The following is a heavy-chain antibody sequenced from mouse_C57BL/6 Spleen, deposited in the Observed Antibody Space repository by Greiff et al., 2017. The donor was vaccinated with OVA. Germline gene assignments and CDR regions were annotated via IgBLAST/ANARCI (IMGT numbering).Heavy chain of an antibody. Sequence: QVQLQQSGAELVKPGASVKISCKASGYAFSSYWMNWVKQRPGKGLEWIGQIYPGDGDTNYNGKFKGKAKLTAAKSSSTAYKQLSSLTSEDSAVYFCALITTVVARFDYWGQGTTLTVSS. J-gene: IGHJ2*01. CDR3: ALITTVVARFDY. V-gene: IGHV1-80*01. CDR2: IYPGDGDT. D-gene: IGHD1-1*01. CDR1: GYAFSSYW.